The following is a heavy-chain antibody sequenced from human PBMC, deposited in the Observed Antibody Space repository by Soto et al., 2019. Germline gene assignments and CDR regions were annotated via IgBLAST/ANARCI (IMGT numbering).Heavy chain of an antibody. CDR1: GGSISSSSYY. Sequence: SETLSLTCTVSGGSISSSSYYWGWIRQPPGKGLEWIGSIYYSGSTYYNPSLKSRVTISVDTSKNQFSLKLSSVTAADTAVYYCASGRVLRFLEWLSQPYYYYYYMDVWGKGTTVTVSS. CDR3: ASGRVLRFLEWLSQPYYYYYYMDV. J-gene: IGHJ6*03. D-gene: IGHD3-3*01. CDR2: IYYSGST. V-gene: IGHV4-39*01.